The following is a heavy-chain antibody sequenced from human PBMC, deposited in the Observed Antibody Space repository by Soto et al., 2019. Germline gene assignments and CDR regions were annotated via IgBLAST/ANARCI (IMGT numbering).Heavy chain of an antibody. V-gene: IGHV1-46*01. Sequence: QVQLVQSGAEVKKPGASVKVSCKASGYTFTSYYMHWVRQAPGQGLEWMGIINPSGGSTSYTQRFQGRLTMTMDTSTSTVYMELSSLRSEDTAVYYCARDQSRVQDYYYGIDVWGQGTTVTVSS. J-gene: IGHJ6*02. CDR3: ARDQSRVQDYYYGIDV. D-gene: IGHD1-1*01. CDR1: GYTFTSYY. CDR2: INPSGGST.